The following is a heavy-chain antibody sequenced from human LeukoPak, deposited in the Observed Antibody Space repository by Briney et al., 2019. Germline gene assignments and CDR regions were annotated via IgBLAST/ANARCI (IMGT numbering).Heavy chain of an antibody. J-gene: IGHJ4*02. CDR3: TTYPYSRRDFCY. D-gene: IGHD6-13*01. Sequence: KPGGSLRLSCAASGFTFINAWMSWVRQAPGKGLEWVGRVKSKTDGGTIDYAAPVKGRFTISRDDSKNTLYLQMSSLKTEDAAVYYCTTYPYSRRDFCYWGQGTLVTVSS. CDR1: GFTFINAW. CDR2: VKSKTDGGTI. V-gene: IGHV3-15*01.